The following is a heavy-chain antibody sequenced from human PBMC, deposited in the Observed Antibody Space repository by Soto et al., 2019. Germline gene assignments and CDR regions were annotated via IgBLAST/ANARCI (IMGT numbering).Heavy chain of an antibody. V-gene: IGHV1-69*13. CDR2: IIPIFGTP. CDR1: GDTFNKYA. CDR3: ARWLDYGGVNWIDL. J-gene: IGHJ4*02. D-gene: IGHD4-17*01. Sequence: SVKVSCKASGDTFNKYAFNWVRQAPGQGLEWMGGIIPIFGTPNYAQRVQGRVTITADESTSTAYMELSSLRSEDTAVYYCARWLDYGGVNWIDLWGPGNLVTGS.